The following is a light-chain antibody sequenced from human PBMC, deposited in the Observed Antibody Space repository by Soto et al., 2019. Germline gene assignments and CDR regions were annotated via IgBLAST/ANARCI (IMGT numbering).Light chain of an antibody. CDR2: KTS. CDR1: QSIGTN. J-gene: IGKJ4*01. V-gene: IGKV3D-15*01. CDR3: QQYAGWPLT. Sequence: EVVMTQSPATVSVSPGERTSLSCRASQSIGTNLGWYQQRPGQAPRLLIAKTSIRVAGVPARFSGSGSGTDFTLTISSLQSGDIAVYYCQQYAGWPLTFGGGTKVDIK.